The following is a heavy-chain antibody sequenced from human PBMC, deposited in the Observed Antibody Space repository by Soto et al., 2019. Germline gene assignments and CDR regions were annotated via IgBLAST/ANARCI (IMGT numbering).Heavy chain of an antibody. CDR1: GYTFTSYD. CDR2: MNPNSGNT. V-gene: IGHV1-8*01. CDR3: ARNRANFDWLLHYYYYYMDV. D-gene: IGHD3-9*01. Sequence: QVQLVQSGAEVKKPGASVKVSCKASGYTFTSYDINWVRQATGQGLEWMGWMNPNSGNTGYAQKFQGRVNMTRNNSISTAYMELSSLRSDDTAVYYCARNRANFDWLLHYYYYYMDVWGKGTTVTFSS. J-gene: IGHJ6*03.